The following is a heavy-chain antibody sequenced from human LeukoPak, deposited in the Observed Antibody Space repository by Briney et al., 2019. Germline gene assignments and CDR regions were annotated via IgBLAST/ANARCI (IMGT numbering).Heavy chain of an antibody. D-gene: IGHD3-10*01. J-gene: IGHJ4*02. CDR1: GGSISSSSYY. V-gene: IGHV4-61*05. CDR3: ARGNYYGSGSPRY. CDR2: IYYSGST. Sequence: KTAETLSLTCTVSGGSISSSSYYWSWIRQPPGKGLEWIGDIYYSGSTNYNPSLKSRVTISVDTSKNQFSLKLSSVTAADTAVYYCARGNYYGSGSPRYWGQGTLVTVSS.